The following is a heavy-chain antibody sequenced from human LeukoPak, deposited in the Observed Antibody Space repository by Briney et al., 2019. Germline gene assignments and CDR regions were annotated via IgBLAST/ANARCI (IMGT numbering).Heavy chain of an antibody. V-gene: IGHV3-30*02. CDR3: AKEVDCPSDCLFFHS. D-gene: IGHD2-21*02. J-gene: IGHJ4*02. CDR2: IRYDGSNK. Sequence: QPGGSLRLSCAASGFTFSSYGMHWVRQAPAKGLEWVAFIRYDGSNKYYADSVKGRFTISRDNSKNTLYLQMNSLRAEDTALYHCAKEVDCPSDCLFFHSWGQGTLVTVSS. CDR1: GFTFSSYG.